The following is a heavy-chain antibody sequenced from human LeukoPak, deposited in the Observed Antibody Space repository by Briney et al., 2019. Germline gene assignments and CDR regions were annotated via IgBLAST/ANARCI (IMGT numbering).Heavy chain of an antibody. CDR1: GFTFSNYA. CDR2: ISGSGDST. J-gene: IGHJ4*02. Sequence: GGSLRLSCAASGFTFSNYAMSWVRQAPEKGLEWVSGISGSGDSTDYADSVKGRFTISRDNSKNTLYLQMNSLRAEDTAVYYCAKTGGGGDSRPFDYWGQGTVVTVSS. D-gene: IGHD2-21*02. CDR3: AKTGGGGDSRPFDY. V-gene: IGHV3-23*01.